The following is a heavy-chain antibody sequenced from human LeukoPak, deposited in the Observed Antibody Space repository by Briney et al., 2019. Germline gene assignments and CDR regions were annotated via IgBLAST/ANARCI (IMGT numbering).Heavy chain of an antibody. V-gene: IGHV1-3*03. CDR1: GYTFTSYT. CDR3: ARGPVGANWFDP. J-gene: IGHJ5*02. CDR2: INAGNGNT. D-gene: IGHD1-26*01. Sequence: GASVKVSCKASGYTFTSYTMHWVRQAPGQRLEWMGWINAGNGNTKYSQEFQGRVTITRDTSASTAYMELSSLRSEDMAVYYCARGPVGANWFDPWGQGTLVTVSS.